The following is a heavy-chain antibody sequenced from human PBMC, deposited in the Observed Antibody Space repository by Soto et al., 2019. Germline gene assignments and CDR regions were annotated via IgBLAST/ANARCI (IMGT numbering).Heavy chain of an antibody. J-gene: IGHJ4*02. D-gene: IGHD1-26*01. V-gene: IGHV1-69*01. Sequence: QLHVVQSGAEVKKPGSSVKVPCKAYGGTFNSFGIKWVRQAPGQGLEWVGGIIPVFGTINYAQKLRGRVTITADASTSTSSMELSSLRSDDTAVYYCALENVGPGGHYFDYWGQGTLVTVSS. CDR1: GGTFNSFG. CDR3: ALENVGPGGHYFDY. CDR2: IIPVFGTI.